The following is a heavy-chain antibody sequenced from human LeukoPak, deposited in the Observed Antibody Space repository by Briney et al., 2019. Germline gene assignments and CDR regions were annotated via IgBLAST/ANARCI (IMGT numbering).Heavy chain of an antibody. J-gene: IGHJ4*02. D-gene: IGHD1-1*01. CDR1: GGSMSPYY. CDR2: IHYSGYT. V-gene: IGHV4-59*01. Sequence: PSETLSLTCTVSGGSMSPYYWTWIRQPSGKGLEWLGYIHYSGYTNYNPSLKSRVTISVDTSNNQFSLKLSSVTAADTAVYYCARVSDWNGFDYWGQGTLVTVSS. CDR3: ARVSDWNGFDY.